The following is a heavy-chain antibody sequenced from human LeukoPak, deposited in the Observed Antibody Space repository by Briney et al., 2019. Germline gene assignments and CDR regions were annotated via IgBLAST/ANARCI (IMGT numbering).Heavy chain of an antibody. D-gene: IGHD6-19*01. J-gene: IGHJ4*02. Sequence: ASVKVSCKASGYTFTSYGISWVRQAPGQGLEWMGWISAYNGNTNYTQKLQGRVTMTTDTSTSTAYMELRSLRSDDTAVYYCARANASPWGEDSSGWWDFDYWGQGTLVTVSS. CDR1: GYTFTSYG. CDR3: ARANASPWGEDSSGWWDFDY. CDR2: ISAYNGNT. V-gene: IGHV1-18*01.